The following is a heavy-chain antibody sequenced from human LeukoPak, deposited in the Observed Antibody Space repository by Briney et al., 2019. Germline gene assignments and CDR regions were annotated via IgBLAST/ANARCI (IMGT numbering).Heavy chain of an antibody. CDR3: AREWGMVAGTAGDY. Sequence: GASVKVSCKTSGFTFTGYYIHWLRQAPGQGLEWMGWINPNRGDTNYAPKFQGRVTITRDTSIRTAYMDLSSVRSDDTAVYYCAREWGMVAGTAGDYWGQGTLVTVSS. CDR1: GFTFTGYY. V-gene: IGHV1-2*02. J-gene: IGHJ4*02. D-gene: IGHD6-19*01. CDR2: INPNRGDT.